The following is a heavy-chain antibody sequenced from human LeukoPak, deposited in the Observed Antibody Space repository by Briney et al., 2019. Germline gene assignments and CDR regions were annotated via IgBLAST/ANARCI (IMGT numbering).Heavy chain of an antibody. CDR3: ARDYDFWSGYYTSRDYYYYMDV. J-gene: IGHJ6*03. Sequence: TVKVSCKASGGTFSSYAISWVRQAPGQGLEWMGGIIPIFGTANYAQKFQGRVTITADESTSTAYMELSSLRSEDTAVYYCARDYDFWSGYYTSRDYYYYMDVWGKGTTVTVSS. CDR1: GGTFSSYA. V-gene: IGHV1-69*13. CDR2: IIPIFGTA. D-gene: IGHD3-3*01.